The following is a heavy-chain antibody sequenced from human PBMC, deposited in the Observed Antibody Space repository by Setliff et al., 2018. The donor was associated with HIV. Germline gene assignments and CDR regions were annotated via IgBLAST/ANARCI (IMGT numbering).Heavy chain of an antibody. CDR2: IHYSGST. CDR3: ASLDGSESPYIYYYYMDV. CDR1: GGSISTSRYY. D-gene: IGHD3-10*01. Sequence: SETLSLTCTVSGGSISTSRYYWGWTRQPPGKGLEWIGNIHYSGSTNYNPSLKSRAAISVDTSKNQISLKLSSVTAADTAVYYCASLDGSESPYIYYYYMDVWGKGTAVTVSS. V-gene: IGHV4-39*01. J-gene: IGHJ6*03.